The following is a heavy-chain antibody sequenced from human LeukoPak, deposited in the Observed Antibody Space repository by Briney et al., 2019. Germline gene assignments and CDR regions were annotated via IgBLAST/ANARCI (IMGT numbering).Heavy chain of an antibody. CDR3: ARTTITIFGVVIISHYFDY. CDR2: IYTSGST. V-gene: IGHV4-61*02. CDR1: GGSISSGSYY. J-gene: IGHJ4*02. D-gene: IGHD3-3*01. Sequence: PSQTLSLTCTVSGGSISSGSYYWSWIRQPAGKGLEWIGRIYTSGSTNYNPSLKSRVTIPVDTSKNQFSLKLSSVTAADTTVYYCARTTITIFGVVIISHYFDYWGQGTLVTVSS.